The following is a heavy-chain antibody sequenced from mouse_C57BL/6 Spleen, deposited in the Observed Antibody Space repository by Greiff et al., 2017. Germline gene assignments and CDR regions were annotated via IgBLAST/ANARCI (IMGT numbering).Heavy chain of an antibody. CDR2: IWTGGGT. D-gene: IGHD2-4*01. V-gene: IGHV2-9-1*01. Sequence: VQGVASGPGLVAPSQSLSITCTVSGFSLTSYAISWVRQPPGKGLEWLGVIWTGGGTNYNSALKSRLSISKDNSKSQVFLKMNSLQTDDTARYYCAKNYDYDEGYYYAMDYWGQGTSVTVAS. CDR3: AKNYDYDEGYYYAMDY. CDR1: GFSLTSYA. J-gene: IGHJ4*01.